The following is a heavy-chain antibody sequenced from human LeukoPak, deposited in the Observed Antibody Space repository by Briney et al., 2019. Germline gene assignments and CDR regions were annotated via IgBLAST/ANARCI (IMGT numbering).Heavy chain of an antibody. J-gene: IGHJ4*02. CDR2: ISSNGGST. CDR1: GFTFSSYA. CDR3: ARSKGERQLVADY. Sequence: GGSLRLSCAASGFTFSSYAMHWVRQAPGKGLEYVSAISSNGGSTYYANSVKGRFTNSRDNSKNTLYLQLNSLRAEDTAVYYCARSKGERQLVADYWGQGTLVTVSS. V-gene: IGHV3-64*01. D-gene: IGHD6-6*01.